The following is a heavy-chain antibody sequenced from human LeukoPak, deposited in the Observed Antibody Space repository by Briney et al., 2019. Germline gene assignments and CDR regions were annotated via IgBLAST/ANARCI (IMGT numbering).Heavy chain of an antibody. V-gene: IGHV1-2*02. CDR1: GYTFNDYY. J-gene: IGHJ5*02. D-gene: IGHD3-9*01. CDR2: INPYSGGT. Sequence: ASVKVSCKASGYTFNDYYIHWVRQAPGQGLEWMGWINPYSGGTNYAQKFQGRVTMTRDTSINTVYMEMNRLKFDDTAVYYCAREGWYYDILTGYSYNWFDPWGQGTLVTVSS. CDR3: AREGWYYDILTGYSYNWFDP.